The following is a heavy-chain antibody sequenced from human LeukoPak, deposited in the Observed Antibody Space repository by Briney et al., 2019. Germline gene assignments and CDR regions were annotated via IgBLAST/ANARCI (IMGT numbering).Heavy chain of an antibody. J-gene: IGHJ6*02. V-gene: IGHV4-34*01. CDR1: GGSFSGYY. D-gene: IGHD5-12*01. CDR2: INHSGST. Sequence: SETLSLTCAVYGGSFSGYYWSWIRQPPGKGLEWIGEINHSGSTNYNPSLKSRVTISVDTSKNQFSLKLSSVTAADTAVYYCARGDSRSGYDERGSWNDWSYGMDVWGQGTTVTVSS. CDR3: ARGDSRSGYDERGSWNDWSYGMDV.